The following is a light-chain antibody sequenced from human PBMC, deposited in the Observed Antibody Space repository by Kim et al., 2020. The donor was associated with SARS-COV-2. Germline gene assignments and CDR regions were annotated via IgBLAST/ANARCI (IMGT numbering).Light chain of an antibody. CDR3: GSYAGSYTWV. J-gene: IGLJ3*02. Sequence: QSVTISCTGTAGDVGTYIYVSWYQQRPGKAPKFMIYVVSMRPSGVPDRFSGSKSGNAASLTISGLQAEDEADYYCGSYAGSYTWVFGGGTKLTVL. V-gene: IGLV2-11*01. CDR1: AGDVGTYIY. CDR2: VVS.